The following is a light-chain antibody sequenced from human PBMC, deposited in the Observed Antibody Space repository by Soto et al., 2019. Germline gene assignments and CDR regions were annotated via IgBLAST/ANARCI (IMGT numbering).Light chain of an antibody. CDR1: QTISSW. Sequence: DIQMTQSPSTLSGSVGDRVTITCRASQTISSWLAWYQQKPGKAPKLLIYEASTGTSGVPSRFSVSGSWSEFTLTISRLQPDDVVTYDGQHDNSYSESFGQGTKVELK. CDR2: EAS. V-gene: IGKV1-5*03. J-gene: IGKJ1*01. CDR3: QHDNSYSES.